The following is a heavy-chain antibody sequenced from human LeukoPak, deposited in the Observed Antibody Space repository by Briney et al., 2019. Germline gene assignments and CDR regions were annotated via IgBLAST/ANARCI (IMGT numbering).Heavy chain of an antibody. V-gene: IGHV4-4*07. J-gene: IGHJ6*02. CDR3: ARERSLRGNYYGMDV. D-gene: IGHD2-15*01. CDR2: IYTSGST. CDR1: GGSISSYY. Sequence: PSETLSLTCTVSGGSISSYYWSWIRQPAGKGLEWIGRIYTSGSTNYIPSLKSRVTMSVDTSKNQFSLKLSSVTAADTAVYYCARERSLRGNYYGMDVWGQGTTVTVSS.